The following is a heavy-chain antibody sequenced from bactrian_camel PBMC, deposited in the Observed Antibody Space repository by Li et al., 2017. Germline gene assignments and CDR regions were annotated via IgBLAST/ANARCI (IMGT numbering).Heavy chain of an antibody. Sequence: HVQLVESGGGSVQAGESLRLSCVASGYTLPMNMGWFRRLPGQELEGVATIDSDGDTAYVESMKGRFTISRDNVKNTVTLQMNYLSPEDTGTYYCAARLGFTANWGDWREPDYWGQGTQVTVS. D-gene: IGHD5*01. CDR1: GYTLPMN. J-gene: IGHJ4*01. CDR3: AARLGFTANWGDWREPDY. V-gene: IGHV3S9*01. CDR2: IDSDGDT.